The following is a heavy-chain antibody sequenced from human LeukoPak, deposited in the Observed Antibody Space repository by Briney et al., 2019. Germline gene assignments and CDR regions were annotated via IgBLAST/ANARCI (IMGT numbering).Heavy chain of an antibody. Sequence: GGSLRLSCAASGFTFSSYSMNWVRQAPWKGLEWVSYISSSSTIYYADSVKGRFTISRDNAKNSLYLQMNSLRAEDTAVYYCARDPAIAAAEWWFDPWGQGTLVTVSS. V-gene: IGHV3-48*04. CDR1: GFTFSSYS. CDR3: ARDPAIAAAEWWFDP. CDR2: ISSSSTI. J-gene: IGHJ5*02. D-gene: IGHD6-13*01.